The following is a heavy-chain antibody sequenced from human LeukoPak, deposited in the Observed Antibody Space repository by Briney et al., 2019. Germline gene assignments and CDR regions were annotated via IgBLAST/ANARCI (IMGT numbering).Heavy chain of an antibody. CDR2: ISGSGGST. CDR1: GFTFSSYA. J-gene: IGHJ4*02. D-gene: IGHD6-13*01. Sequence: GGSLRLSYAASGFTFSSYAMSGVRQAPGKGLEGVSAISGSGGSTYYADSVKGRFTISRDNSKNTLYLQMNSLRAEDTAVYYCAKDRPRVAAAGRPLVYWGQGTLVTVSS. V-gene: IGHV3-23*01. CDR3: AKDRPRVAAAGRPLVY.